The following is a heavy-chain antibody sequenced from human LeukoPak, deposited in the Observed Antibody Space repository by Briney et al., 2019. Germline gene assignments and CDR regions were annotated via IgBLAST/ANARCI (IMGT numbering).Heavy chain of an antibody. J-gene: IGHJ4*02. CDR2: IVVGCGNT. CDR3: AALWDTRGGYFDY. CDR1: GFTFTSSA. V-gene: IGHV1-58*02. D-gene: IGHD3-10*01. Sequence: SVKVSCKASGFTFTSSAMQWVRQARGQRLEWIGWIVVGCGNTNYAQKFQERVTITRDMSTSTAYMELSSLRSEDTAVYYCAALWDTRGGYFDYWGQGTLVTVSS.